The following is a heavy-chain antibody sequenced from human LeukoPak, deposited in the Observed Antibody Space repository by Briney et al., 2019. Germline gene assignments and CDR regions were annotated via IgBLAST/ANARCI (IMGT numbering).Heavy chain of an antibody. CDR3: ARRSIAAAFDY. Sequence: GGSLRLSCTASEFSFSDYWMHWVRQVPGMGLLWVSRINPEGTRARDADSVTGRFISSRDNAKNSLYLQMNSLRAEDTALYHCARRSIAAAFDYWGQGTLVTVSS. V-gene: IGHV3-74*01. D-gene: IGHD6-13*01. J-gene: IGHJ4*02. CDR2: INPEGTRA. CDR1: EFSFSDYW.